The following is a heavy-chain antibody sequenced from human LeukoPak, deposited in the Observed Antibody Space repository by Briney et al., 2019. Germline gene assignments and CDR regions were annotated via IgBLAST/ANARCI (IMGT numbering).Heavy chain of an antibody. Sequence: AGGSLRLSCAASGFTVSSNYMSWVRQAPGKGLEWVSVIYSGGSTYYADSVKGRFTISRDNSKNTLYLQMNSLRAEDTAVYYCARRLYDKWDRAFDIWGQGTMVTVSS. CDR2: IYSGGST. J-gene: IGHJ3*02. V-gene: IGHV3-66*01. D-gene: IGHD1-26*01. CDR1: GFTVSSNY. CDR3: ARRLYDKWDRAFDI.